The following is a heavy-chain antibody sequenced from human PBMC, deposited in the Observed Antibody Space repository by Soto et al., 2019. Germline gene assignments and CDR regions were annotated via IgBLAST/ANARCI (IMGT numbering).Heavy chain of an antibody. D-gene: IGHD5-12*01. CDR3: ARDLLPGYDYRAGY. V-gene: IGHV3-21*01. Sequence: EVQLVESGGGLVKPGGSLRLSCAASGFTFSSYSMNWVRQAPGKGLEWVSSISSSSSYIYYADSVKGRFTIPRDNAKNSLYLQMNSLRAEDTAVYYCARDLLPGYDYRAGYWGQGTLVTVSS. J-gene: IGHJ4*02. CDR1: GFTFSSYS. CDR2: ISSSSSYI.